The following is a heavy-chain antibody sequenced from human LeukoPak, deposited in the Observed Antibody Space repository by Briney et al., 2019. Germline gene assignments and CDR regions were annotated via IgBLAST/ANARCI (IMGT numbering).Heavy chain of an antibody. Sequence: GGSLRLSCAASGFTFNDYLIHWVRQAPGKGLEWVANIRQDGREKYYVDSVKGRFTISRDNAKTSLYLQMNSLRAEDTAVYYCARGYFDYWGQGTLVTVSS. CDR3: ARGYFDY. CDR2: IRQDGREK. CDR1: GFTFNDYL. V-gene: IGHV3-7*03. J-gene: IGHJ4*02.